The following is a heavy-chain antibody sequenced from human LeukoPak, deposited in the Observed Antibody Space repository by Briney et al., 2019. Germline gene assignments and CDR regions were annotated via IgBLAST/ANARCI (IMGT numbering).Heavy chain of an antibody. CDR2: IIPIFGTA. V-gene: IGHV1-69*13. J-gene: IGHJ4*02. Sequence: GASVKVSCKASGGTFSSYAISWVRQAPGQGLEWMGGIIPIFGTANYAQKFQGRVTITADESTSTAYMELSSLRSEDTAVYYCARGGLYCSSTSCPFDYWGQGTLVTVSS. CDR1: GGTFSSYA. D-gene: IGHD2-2*01. CDR3: ARGGLYCSSTSCPFDY.